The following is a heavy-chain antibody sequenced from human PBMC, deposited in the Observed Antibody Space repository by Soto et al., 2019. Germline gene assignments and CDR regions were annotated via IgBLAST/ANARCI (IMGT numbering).Heavy chain of an antibody. J-gene: IGHJ6*02. CDR2: ISSSSSTI. CDR3: ARDRLGGWLQSYYYYGMDV. CDR1: GFTFSSYS. V-gene: IGHV3-48*01. Sequence: EVQLVESGGGLVQPGGSLRLSCAASGFTFSSYSMNWVRQAPGKGLEWVSYISSSSSTIYYADSVKGRFTISRDNAKNSLYLQRNSLRAEDTAVYYCARDRLGGWLQSYYYYGMDVWGQGTTVTVSS. D-gene: IGHD5-12*01.